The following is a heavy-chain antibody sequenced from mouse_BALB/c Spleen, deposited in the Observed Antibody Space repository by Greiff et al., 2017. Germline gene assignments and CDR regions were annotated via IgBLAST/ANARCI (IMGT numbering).Heavy chain of an antibody. D-gene: IGHD2-14*01. CDR3: ARGGYYRYPYAMDY. Sequence: EVQLQESGPGLVKPSQSLSLTCTVTGYSITSDYAWNWIRQFPGNKLEWMGYISYSGSTSYNPSLKSRISITRDTSKNQFFLQLNSVTTEDTATYYCARGGYYRYPYAMDYWGQGTSVTVSS. CDR1: GYSITSDYA. CDR2: ISYSGST. J-gene: IGHJ4*01. V-gene: IGHV3-2*02.